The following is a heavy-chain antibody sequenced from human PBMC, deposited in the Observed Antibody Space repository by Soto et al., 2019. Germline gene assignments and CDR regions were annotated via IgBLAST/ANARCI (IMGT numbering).Heavy chain of an antibody. J-gene: IGHJ4*02. CDR2: IYYSGST. CDR3: ARWSQGAGQKGRGYYFDH. D-gene: IGHD3-3*01. V-gene: IGHV4-31*03. Sequence: QVQLQESGPGLVKPSQTLSLTCTVSGGSISSGGYYWSWIRQHPGKGLEWIGYIYYSGSTYYNPCLKSGVTISVNTSKNQFSLKMSSVTAADTAVYYCARWSQGAGQKGRGYYFDHWGQGTLVTVSS. CDR1: GGSISSGGYY.